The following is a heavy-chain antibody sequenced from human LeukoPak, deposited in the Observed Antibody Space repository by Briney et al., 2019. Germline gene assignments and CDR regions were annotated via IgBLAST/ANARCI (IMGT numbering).Heavy chain of an antibody. CDR1: GFTFSSYA. J-gene: IGHJ4*02. D-gene: IGHD3-22*01. CDR2: ISYDGSNK. CDR3: ARGGYYYDSSGLDY. V-gene: IGHV3-30-3*01. Sequence: GGSLRLSCAASGFTFSSYAMHWVRQAPGKGLEWVAVISYDGSNKYYADSVKGRFTISRDDSKNTLYLQMNSLRAEDTAVYYCARGGYYYDSSGLDYWGQGTLVTVSS.